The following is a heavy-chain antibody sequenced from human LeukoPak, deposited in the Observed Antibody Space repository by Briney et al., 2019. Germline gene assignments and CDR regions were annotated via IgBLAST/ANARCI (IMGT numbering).Heavy chain of an antibody. CDR3: ARDHRSSVLGTLNFGRILFYDAFDI. CDR1: GGSFSGYY. V-gene: IGHV4-34*01. D-gene: IGHD3-3*01. Sequence: SETLSLTCAVYGGSFSGYYWSWIRQPPGKGLEWIGEINHSGSTNYNPSLKSRVTISVDTSKNQFSLKLSSVTAADTAVYYCARDHRSSVLGTLNFGRILFYDAFDIWGQGTMVTVSS. J-gene: IGHJ3*02. CDR2: INHSGST.